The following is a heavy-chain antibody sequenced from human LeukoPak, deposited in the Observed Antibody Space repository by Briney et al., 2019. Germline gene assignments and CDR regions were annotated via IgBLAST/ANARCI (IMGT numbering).Heavy chain of an antibody. Sequence: ASVKVSCKAFGYTITGYYIHWVRQAPGQELEWMGWINPNNGGTNSAQKFQGRVTMTRDTSISTAYMELSRLRSDDTAVYYCARWMTTVITPDYWGQGTLVTVSS. V-gene: IGHV1-2*02. CDR1: GYTITGYY. CDR3: ARWMTTVITPDY. CDR2: INPNNGGT. D-gene: IGHD4-11*01. J-gene: IGHJ4*02.